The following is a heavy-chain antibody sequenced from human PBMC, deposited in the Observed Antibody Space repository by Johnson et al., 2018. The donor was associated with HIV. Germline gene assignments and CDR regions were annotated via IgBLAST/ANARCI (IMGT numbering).Heavy chain of an antibody. J-gene: IGHJ3*02. CDR2: IYSGGST. CDR3: AKKLGVLTVPWAFDI. V-gene: IGHV3-66*02. CDR1: GFTVSSNY. Sequence: VQLVESGGGLVQPGGSLRLSCAASGFTVSSNYMSWVRQAPGKGLEWVSVIYSGGSTYYADSVKGRFTISRDNSKNTLYLQMNSLRAEDTAVYYCAKKLGVLTVPWAFDIWGQGTMVIVSS. D-gene: IGHD3-10*01.